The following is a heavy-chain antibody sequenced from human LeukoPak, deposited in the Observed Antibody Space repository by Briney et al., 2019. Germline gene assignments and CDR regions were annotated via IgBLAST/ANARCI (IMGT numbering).Heavy chain of an antibody. D-gene: IGHD6-13*01. CDR3: ARDGEGYSSSWYGDY. CDR2: IIPIFGTA. CDR1: VGTFSSYA. J-gene: IGHJ4*02. Sequence: ASVKVSCQASVGTFSSYAISWLGPAPGQGLEWMGGIIPIFGTANYARKFQGSVTITADESTSTAYMELSSLRSEDTAVYYCARDGEGYSSSWYGDYWGQGTLVTVSS. V-gene: IGHV1-69*13.